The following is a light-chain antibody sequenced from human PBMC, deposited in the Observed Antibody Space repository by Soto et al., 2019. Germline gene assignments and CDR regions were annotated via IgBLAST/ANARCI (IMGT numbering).Light chain of an antibody. Sequence: EIVLTQSPGTLSLSPGERATLSCRASQSVSSTYFAWYQHRPGQPPRLLIYAASSRETGIPGRFSAIGSGTDFTLTISRLEPEDFAVYYCEQYDSSPYTFGQGTKLE. CDR1: QSVSSTY. J-gene: IGKJ2*01. CDR3: EQYDSSPYT. V-gene: IGKV3-20*01. CDR2: AAS.